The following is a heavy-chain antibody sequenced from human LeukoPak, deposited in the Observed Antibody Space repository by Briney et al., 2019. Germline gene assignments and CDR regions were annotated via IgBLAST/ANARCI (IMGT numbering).Heavy chain of an antibody. CDR1: GGSISSSSYY. J-gene: IGHJ4*02. D-gene: IGHD6-13*01. CDR2: IYYSGST. CDR3: ARPQTYSSSWYLMNY. V-gene: IGHV4-39*01. Sequence: PSETLSLTCTVSGGSISSSSYYWGWIRQPPGKGLEWIGSIYYSGSTYYNPSLKSRVTISVDTSKNQFSLKLSSVTAADTAVYYCARPQTYSSSWYLMNYWGQGTLVTVSS.